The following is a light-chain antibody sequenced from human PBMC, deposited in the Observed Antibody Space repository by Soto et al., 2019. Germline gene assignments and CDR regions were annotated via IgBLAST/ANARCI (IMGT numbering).Light chain of an antibody. CDR1: RSNIGAGYD. Sequence: QAVVTQPPSVSGAPGQRVTISCTGSRSNIGAGYDVHWYQQLPGTAPKLLIYDNRNRPSGVPDRISGSKSGTSASLAITGLQADDEADYYCQSYDSSLSGAVFGGGTKLTVL. J-gene: IGLJ3*02. CDR2: DNR. CDR3: QSYDSSLSGAV. V-gene: IGLV1-40*01.